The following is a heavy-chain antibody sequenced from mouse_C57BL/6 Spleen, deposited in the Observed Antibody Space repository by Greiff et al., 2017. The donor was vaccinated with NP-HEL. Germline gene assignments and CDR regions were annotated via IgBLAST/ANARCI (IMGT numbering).Heavy chain of an antibody. CDR1: GFTFSSYA. D-gene: IGHD2-1*01. Sequence: EVKVVESGEGLVKPGGSLKLSCAASGFTFSSYAMSWVRQTPEKRLEWVAYISSGGDYIYYADTVKGRFTISRDNARNTLYLQMSSLKSEDTAMYYCTRDLGNYVDYAMDYWGQGTSVTVSS. J-gene: IGHJ4*01. CDR3: TRDLGNYVDYAMDY. CDR2: ISSGGDYI. V-gene: IGHV5-9-1*02.